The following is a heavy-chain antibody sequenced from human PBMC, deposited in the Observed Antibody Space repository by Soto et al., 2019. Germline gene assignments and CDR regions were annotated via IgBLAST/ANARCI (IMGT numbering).Heavy chain of an antibody. CDR3: ARRGAEAGSSARWFDP. D-gene: IGHD6-13*01. V-gene: IGHV3-23*01. CDR2: IGSSGTT. J-gene: IGHJ5*02. CDR1: GFTFSNYG. Sequence: PGGSLRLSCEGSGFTFSNYGMSWVRQAPGKGLEWVSGIGSSGTTYYADSVKGRFTVSRDNSKKTMYMQMNSLRADDTAVYYCARRGAEAGSSARWFDPWGQGALVTVSS.